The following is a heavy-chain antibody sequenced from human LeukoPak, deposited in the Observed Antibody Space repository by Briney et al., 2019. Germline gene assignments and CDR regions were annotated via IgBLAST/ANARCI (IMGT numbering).Heavy chain of an antibody. D-gene: IGHD3-3*02. J-gene: IGHJ1*01. V-gene: IGHV3-48*03. CDR1: GFTFSSYE. Sequence: GGSLRLSCAGSGFTFSSYEMNWVRQAQGKGLEWVSYISGSGRTISYADSVKGRFTISRDNAKNSVYLQMSSLRVGDTAVYYCARGHSDGEHWGQGTLVTVSS. CDR2: ISGSGRTI. CDR3: ARGHSDGEH.